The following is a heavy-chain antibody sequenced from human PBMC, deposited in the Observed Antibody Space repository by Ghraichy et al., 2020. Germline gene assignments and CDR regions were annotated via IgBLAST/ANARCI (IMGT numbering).Heavy chain of an antibody. Sequence: SGPTLVKPTQTLTLTCTFSGFSLSTSGMCVSWIRQPPGKALEWLARIDWDDDKYYSTSLKTRLTISKDTSKNQVVLTMTNMDPVDTATYYCARTSANWGWTTEYYYYGMDVWGQGTTVTVSS. CDR1: GFSLSTSGMC. CDR2: IDWDDDK. V-gene: IGHV2-70*11. J-gene: IGHJ6*02. CDR3: ARTSANWGWTTEYYYYGMDV. D-gene: IGHD7-27*01.